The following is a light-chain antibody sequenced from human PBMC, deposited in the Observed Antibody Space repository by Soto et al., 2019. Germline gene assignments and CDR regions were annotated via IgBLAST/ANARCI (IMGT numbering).Light chain of an antibody. J-gene: IGKJ3*01. V-gene: IGKV3-20*01. CDR3: QQYGSSPRT. CDR1: QSVSSSY. Sequence: EIVLTQSPATLSLSPGERATLSCRASQSVSSSYLAWYQQKPGQAPRLLIYGASSRATGIPDRFSGSGSGTHFTLTISRLEAEDFAVYYCQQYGSSPRTFGPGTKVDV. CDR2: GAS.